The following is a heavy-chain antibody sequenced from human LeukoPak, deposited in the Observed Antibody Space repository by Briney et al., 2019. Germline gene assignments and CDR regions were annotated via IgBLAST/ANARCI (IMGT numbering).Heavy chain of an antibody. CDR3: ASHRGSYGTHFDY. CDR2: ITMNSVR. Sequence: GGSLRLSCSASGFSLSDYGMSWVRQAPGKGLEWVSYITMNSVRFYADSMKGRFTISRDNDKNSLYLQMNSLRAEDTAVYYCASHRGSYGTHFDYWGQGTLVTVSS. CDR1: GFSLSDYG. D-gene: IGHD5-18*01. V-gene: IGHV3-69-1*01. J-gene: IGHJ4*02.